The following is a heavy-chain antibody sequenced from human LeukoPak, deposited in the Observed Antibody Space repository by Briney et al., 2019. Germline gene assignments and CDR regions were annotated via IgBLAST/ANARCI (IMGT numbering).Heavy chain of an antibody. D-gene: IGHD3-22*01. V-gene: IGHV3-33*01. CDR3: ARDLEDSSPFGAFDM. CDR2: IWFDGIKK. CDR1: GFTFSNYG. J-gene: IGHJ3*02. Sequence: GRSLRLSCAASGFTFSNYGMHWVRQVPGKGLEWVAAIWFDGIKKYYADSVKGRLTISRDNPKNTLYLQMNSLRAEDTAVYYCARDLEDSSPFGAFDMWGQGTMVTVSS.